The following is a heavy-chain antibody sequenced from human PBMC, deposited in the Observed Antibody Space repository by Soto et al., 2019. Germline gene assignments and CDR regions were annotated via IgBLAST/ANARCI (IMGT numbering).Heavy chain of an antibody. CDR3: ARLGGYCSSTSCYGYYGMDV. CDR2: FHYSENT. CDR1: DGSISTSSYY. J-gene: IGHJ6*02. D-gene: IGHD2-2*01. V-gene: IGHV4-39*01. Sequence: SETLSLTCTVSDGSISTSSYYWGWIRQSPGKGLEWIGTFHYSENTYYKPSLESRVTISVDTSKNQFSLKVTSVTAADTAVYYCARLGGYCSSTSCYGYYGMDVWGQGTTVTVSS.